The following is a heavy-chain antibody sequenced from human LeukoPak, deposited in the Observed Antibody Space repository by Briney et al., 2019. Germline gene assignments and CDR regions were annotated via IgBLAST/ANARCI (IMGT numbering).Heavy chain of an antibody. CDR2: IYPGDSDT. D-gene: IGHD3-10*01. Sequence: GESLQISCKGSGYHFTSYWIGWVRQLPGKGLEWMGIIYPGDSDTRYSPSFQGQVAISAGKAISTAYLQWSSLKASDTAMYYCARYYGSGSVWFDPWGQGTLVTVSS. CDR3: ARYYGSGSVWFDP. J-gene: IGHJ5*02. CDR1: GYHFTSYW. V-gene: IGHV5-51*01.